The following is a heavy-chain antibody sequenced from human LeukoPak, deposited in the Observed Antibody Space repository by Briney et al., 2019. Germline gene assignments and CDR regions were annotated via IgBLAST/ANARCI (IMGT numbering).Heavy chain of an antibody. Sequence: ASVKVSCKASGYTFINYDINWVRQAPGQGLERMGWMNPNSANTGYAQKFQGRVTITRNTSIGTAYMELSSLRSEDTAVYYCAAAGYSSSSPWDYWGQGTLVTVSS. V-gene: IGHV1-8*03. CDR2: MNPNSANT. D-gene: IGHD6-6*01. CDR3: AAAGYSSSSPWDY. J-gene: IGHJ4*02. CDR1: GYTFINYD.